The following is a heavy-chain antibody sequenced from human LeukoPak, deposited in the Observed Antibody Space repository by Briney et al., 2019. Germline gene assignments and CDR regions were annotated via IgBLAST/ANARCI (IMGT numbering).Heavy chain of an antibody. D-gene: IGHD2-2*01. CDR3: ARQRGYCSSTSCPGWFDP. J-gene: IGHJ5*02. CDR1: GGSISSSSYY. V-gene: IGHV4-39*01. Sequence: SETLSLTCTVSGGSISSSSYYWGWIRQPPGKGLEWIVSIYYSGSTYYNPSLKSRVTISVDTSKTQFSLKLSSVTAADTAVYYCARQRGYCSSTSCPGWFDPWGQGNLVTVSS. CDR2: IYYSGST.